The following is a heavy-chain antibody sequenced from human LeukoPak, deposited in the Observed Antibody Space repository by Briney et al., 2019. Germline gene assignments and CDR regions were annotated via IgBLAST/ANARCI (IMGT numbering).Heavy chain of an antibody. D-gene: IGHD3-3*01. CDR3: ARDHDFWSGYEDY. V-gene: IGHV3-21*01. Sequence: GGSLRLSCAASGFTFSSYSMNWVRQAPGKGLEWVSPISSSSSYIYYADSVKGRFTISRDNAKNSLYLQMNSLRAEDTAVYYCARDHDFWSGYEDYWGQGTLVTVSS. CDR1: GFTFSSYS. J-gene: IGHJ4*02. CDR2: ISSSSSYI.